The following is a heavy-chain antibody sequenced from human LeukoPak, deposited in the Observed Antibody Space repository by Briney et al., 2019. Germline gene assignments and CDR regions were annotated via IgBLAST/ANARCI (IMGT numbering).Heavy chain of an antibody. CDR2: IIPIFGTA. Sequence: GASVKVSCKASGGTFSSYAISWVRQAPGQGLEWMGGIIPIFGTANYAQKFQGRVTITADKSTSTAYMELSSLRSEDTAVYYCARGITMIVVVSHYYYMDVWGKGTTVTVSS. V-gene: IGHV1-69*06. CDR1: GGTFSSYA. CDR3: ARGITMIVVVSHYYYMDV. J-gene: IGHJ6*03. D-gene: IGHD3-22*01.